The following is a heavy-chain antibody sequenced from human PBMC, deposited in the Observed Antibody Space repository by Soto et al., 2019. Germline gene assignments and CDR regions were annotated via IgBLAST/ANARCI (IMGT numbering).Heavy chain of an antibody. CDR2: IYSGGST. CDR3: ARVRMGFGELLDYYYYGMDV. J-gene: IGHJ6*02. Sequence: GGSLRLSCAASGFTVSSNYMSWVRQAPGKGLEWVSVIYSGGSTYYADSVKGRFTISRDNSKNTLYLQMNSLRAEDTAVYYCARVRMGFGELLDYYYYGMDVWGQGTTVTVSS. V-gene: IGHV3-53*01. D-gene: IGHD3-10*01. CDR1: GFTVSSNY.